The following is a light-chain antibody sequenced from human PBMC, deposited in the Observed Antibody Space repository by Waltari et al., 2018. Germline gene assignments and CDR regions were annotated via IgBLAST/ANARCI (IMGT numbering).Light chain of an antibody. J-gene: IGKJ1*01. CDR2: AAS. CDR1: QSICNY. Sequence: DIHFTQSPSSVSAAVGDRGTIPCRASQSICNYLNCNRQKPGTAPNLLIYAASSLQSGVPSRFSGSGSGTDFTLSITSLQPEDFATYYCQQSYSTLSTFGQGTKVEI. V-gene: IGKV1-39*01. CDR3: QQSYSTLST.